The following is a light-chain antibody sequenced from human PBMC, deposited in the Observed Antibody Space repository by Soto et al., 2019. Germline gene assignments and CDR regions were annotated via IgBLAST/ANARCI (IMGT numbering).Light chain of an antibody. CDR1: QSVSSN. Sequence: EIVMTLSPATLSVSPGERATLSCRASQSVSSNLAWYQQKPGQAPRLLIYGASTRATGIPARFSGSGSGTEFTLTISSLQSEDFAVYYCQQYNNWPPYTLGQGTKLEIK. CDR3: QQYNNWPPYT. J-gene: IGKJ2*01. V-gene: IGKV3-15*01. CDR2: GAS.